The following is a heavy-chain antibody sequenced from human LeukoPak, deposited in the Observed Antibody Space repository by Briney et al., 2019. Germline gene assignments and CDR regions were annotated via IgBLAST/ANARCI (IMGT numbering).Heavy chain of an antibody. J-gene: IGHJ4*02. CDR1: GFTFSSYW. V-gene: IGHV3-74*01. CDR3: ARDLITPTAMVTGGFDY. Sequence: PGGSLRLSCAASGFTFSSYWMRWVRQAPGKGLVWVSRINSDGSSTSYADSVKGRFTISRDNAKNTLYLQMNSLRAEDTAVYYCARDLITPTAMVTGGFDYWGQGTLVTFSS. CDR2: INSDGSST. D-gene: IGHD5-18*01.